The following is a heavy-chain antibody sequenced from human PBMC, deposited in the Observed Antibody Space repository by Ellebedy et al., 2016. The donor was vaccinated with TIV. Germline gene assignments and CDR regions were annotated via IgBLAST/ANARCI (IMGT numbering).Heavy chain of an antibody. D-gene: IGHD6-13*01. J-gene: IGHJ4*02. V-gene: IGHV3-64D*06. CDR3: VKDRYSSSRSFDY. Sequence: GESLKISCSASEFTFSSYAMHWVRQAPGKGLEYVSAISSNGGSTYYADSVKGRFTISRDNSKNTLYLQMSSLRAEDTAVYYCVKDRYSSSRSFDYWGQGTLVTVSS. CDR2: ISSNGGST. CDR1: EFTFSSYA.